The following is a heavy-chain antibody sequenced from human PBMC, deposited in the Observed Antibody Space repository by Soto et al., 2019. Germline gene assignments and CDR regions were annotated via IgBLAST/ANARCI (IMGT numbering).Heavy chain of an antibody. CDR3: ARDYDFWSGYGPNGMDV. V-gene: IGHV1-69*12. Sequence: QVQLVQSGAEVKKPGSSVKVSCKASGGTFSSYAISWVRQAPGQGLEWMGGIIPIFGTANYAQKFQGRVTRTADESTSTAYMELSSLRSEDTAVYYCARDYDFWSGYGPNGMDVWGQGTTVTVSS. CDR1: GGTFSSYA. CDR2: IIPIFGTA. J-gene: IGHJ6*02. D-gene: IGHD3-3*01.